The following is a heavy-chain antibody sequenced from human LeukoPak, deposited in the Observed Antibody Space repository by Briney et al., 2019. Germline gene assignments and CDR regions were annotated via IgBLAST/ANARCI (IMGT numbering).Heavy chain of an antibody. D-gene: IGHD2-2*01. J-gene: IGHJ5*02. CDR3: ARSGVPGAMTWFDP. V-gene: IGHV5-51*01. Sequence: GESLEISCRASGYSFPTYWIAWVRQMPGKGLEWMGIIYPGDSDTRYSPSFQGQVTISADKSINTAYLQWRSLKASDTAMYYCARSGVPGAMTWFDPWGQGTLVTVSS. CDR2: IYPGDSDT. CDR1: GYSFPTYW.